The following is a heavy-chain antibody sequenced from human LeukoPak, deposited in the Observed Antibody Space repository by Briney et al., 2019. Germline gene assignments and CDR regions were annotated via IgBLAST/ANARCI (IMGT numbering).Heavy chain of an antibody. CDR2: ISYDGSNK. Sequence: PGRSLRLSCAASGFTFSSYGMHWVRQAPGKGLEWVALISYDGSNKYYADSVKGRFTISRDNSKNTLYLQMNSLRADDTAVYHCAKLLSGSWYTVTVDYWGQGTLVTVSS. CDR1: GFTFSSYG. CDR3: AKLLSGSWYTVTVDY. J-gene: IGHJ4*02. D-gene: IGHD6-13*01. V-gene: IGHV3-30*18.